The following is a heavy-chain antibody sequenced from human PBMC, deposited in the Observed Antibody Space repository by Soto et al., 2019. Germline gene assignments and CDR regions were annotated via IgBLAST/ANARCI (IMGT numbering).Heavy chain of an antibody. CDR3: AHSPGYCGGDCYGAFDI. CDR1: GFSLSTSGVG. CDR2: IYWDDDK. Sequence: SSPTLVNPTQTLTLTCTFSGFSLSTSGVGVGWIRQPPGKALEWLALIYWDDDKRYSPSLKSRLTITKDTSKNQVVLTMTNMEPVDTATYYCAHSPGYCGGDCYGAFDIWGQGTMVTVSS. J-gene: IGHJ3*02. V-gene: IGHV2-5*02. D-gene: IGHD2-21*02.